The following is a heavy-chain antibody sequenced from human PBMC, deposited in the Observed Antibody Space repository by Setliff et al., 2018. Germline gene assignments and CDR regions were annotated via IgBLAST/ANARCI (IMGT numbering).Heavy chain of an antibody. CDR2: IYYSGST. J-gene: IGHJ6*03. D-gene: IGHD2-15*01. V-gene: IGHV4-39*01. Sequence: SETLSLTCTVSGGSISSRNYYWGWIRQPPGKGLEWIGSIYYSGSTYYNPSLKSRITISVDTSKNQFSLKLSSVAAADTAVYYCATLYDFCSGGSCYSGYSGYYYYMDVWGKGTTVTVSS. CDR3: ATLYDFCSGGSCYSGYSGYYYYMDV. CDR1: GGSISSRNYY.